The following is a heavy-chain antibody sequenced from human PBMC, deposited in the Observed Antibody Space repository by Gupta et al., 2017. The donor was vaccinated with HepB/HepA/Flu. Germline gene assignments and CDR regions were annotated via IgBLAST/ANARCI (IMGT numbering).Heavy chain of an antibody. V-gene: IGHV3-66*01. CDR2: IYSGGDT. J-gene: IGHJ4*02. Sequence: EVQLGESGGGLVQPGGSLRLPCAASAFMFSRSYMSWVRQAPGKGLEWVSVIYSGGDTYYADSLRGRFTISRDNSKNTLYLQMNSLRAEDTAAYYCARDGTGRYYFDSWGQGTLVTVSS. CDR3: ARDGTGRYYFDS. D-gene: IGHD3/OR15-3a*01. CDR1: AFMFSRSY.